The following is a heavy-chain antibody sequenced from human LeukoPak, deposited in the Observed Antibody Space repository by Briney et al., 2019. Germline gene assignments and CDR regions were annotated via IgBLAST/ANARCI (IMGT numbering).Heavy chain of an antibody. CDR1: GFTFRTYG. V-gene: IGHV3-33*01. Sequence: GGSLRLSCAASGFTFRTYGMHWVRQTPGKGLEWVAFLWFDGSHQYYADSVRGRFIISRDNSNNTLYLQMNSLRADDTAVYYCARASIAAAGYYFDYWGQGTLVTVSS. CDR3: ARASIAAAGYYFDY. J-gene: IGHJ4*02. D-gene: IGHD6-13*01. CDR2: LWFDGSHQ.